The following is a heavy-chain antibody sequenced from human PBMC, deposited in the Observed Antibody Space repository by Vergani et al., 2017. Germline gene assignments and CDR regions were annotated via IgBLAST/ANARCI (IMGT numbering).Heavy chain of an antibody. CDR2: INHSGST. CDR1: GGSFSGYY. V-gene: IGHV4-34*01. CDR3: ARGRLSGAYYMDV. Sequence: QVQLQQWGAGLLKPSETLSLTCAVYGGSFSGYYWSWIRQPPGKGLEWIGEINHSGSTNYNPSLKSRVTISVDTSKSQFSLKLSSVTAADTAVYYCARGRLSGAYYMDVWGKGTTVTVSS. J-gene: IGHJ6*03.